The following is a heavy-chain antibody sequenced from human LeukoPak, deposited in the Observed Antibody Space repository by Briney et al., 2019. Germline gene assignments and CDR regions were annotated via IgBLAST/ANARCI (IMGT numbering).Heavy chain of an antibody. CDR2: ISSSGSTI. CDR3: ASPKRGLSRIDAFDI. Sequence: GRSLRLSCAASGFTFSDYYMSWIRQAPGKGLEGVSYISSSGSTIYYADSVKGRFTISRDNAKNSLYLQMSSLRAEDTAVYYCASPKRGLSRIDAFDIWGQGTMVTVSS. D-gene: IGHD1-1*01. J-gene: IGHJ3*02. CDR1: GFTFSDYY. V-gene: IGHV3-11*01.